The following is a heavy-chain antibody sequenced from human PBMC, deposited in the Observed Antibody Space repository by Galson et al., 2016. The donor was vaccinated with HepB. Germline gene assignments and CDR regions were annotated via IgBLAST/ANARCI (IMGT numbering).Heavy chain of an antibody. CDR3: ARARTPRWSPMGIYSAMGV. D-gene: IGHD4-23*01. CDR1: GYSFSGYA. CDR2: VSFDGSKK. J-gene: IGHJ6*02. Sequence: SLRLSCAASGYSFSGYAMYWVRQAPGKGLEWVALVSFDGSKKFHADSVQGRFTISKDNFKNTLYLQMNSLRTDESAVYYCARARTPRWSPMGIYSAMGVWGQGTTVTVSS. V-gene: IGHV3-30*04.